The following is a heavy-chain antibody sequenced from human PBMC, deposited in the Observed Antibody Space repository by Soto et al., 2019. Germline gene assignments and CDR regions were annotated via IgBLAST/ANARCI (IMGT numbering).Heavy chain of an antibody. J-gene: IGHJ4*02. V-gene: IGHV4-59*01. CDR1: GGSISRYY. Sequence: VQLQETGPGLVKPSETLSLTCTVSGGSISRYYWTWLRQPPGKGLEWIGYGHDSGMTSDNPAPKGRVTISADPSKNQFSPHVTSVAAADTAVSYCARVVAASLDYWGQGALVTVSS. D-gene: IGHD6-19*01. CDR3: ARVVAASLDY. CDR2: GHDSGMT.